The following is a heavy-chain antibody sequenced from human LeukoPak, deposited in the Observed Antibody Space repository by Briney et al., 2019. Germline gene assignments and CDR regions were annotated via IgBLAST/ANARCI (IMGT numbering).Heavy chain of an antibody. CDR3: AKVPLEPAAEYYYYYGMDV. CDR2: ISGSGGST. Sequence: GGSLRLSCAASGFTFSSYAMSWVRQAPGKGLEWVSAISGSGGSTYYADSVRGRFTISRDNSKNTLYLQMNSLRAEDTAVYYCAKVPLEPAAEYYYYYGMDVWGQGTTVTVSS. J-gene: IGHJ6*02. CDR1: GFTFSSYA. D-gene: IGHD2-2*01. V-gene: IGHV3-23*01.